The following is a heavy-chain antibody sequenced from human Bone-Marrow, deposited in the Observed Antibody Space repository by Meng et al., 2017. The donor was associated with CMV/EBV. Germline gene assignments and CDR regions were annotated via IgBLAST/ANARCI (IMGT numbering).Heavy chain of an antibody. D-gene: IGHD3-22*01. CDR3: ARDCPGHSSGYIDY. J-gene: IGHJ4*02. V-gene: IGHV3-30-3*01. CDR1: GFTFSRYA. CDR2: ISYDGSNK. Sequence: GESLKISCAASGFTFSRYAMHWVRQAPGKGLEWVAVISYDGSNKYYADSVKGRFTISRDNSKNTLYLQMNSLRAEDTAVYYCARDCPGHSSGYIDYWGQGTLVTASS.